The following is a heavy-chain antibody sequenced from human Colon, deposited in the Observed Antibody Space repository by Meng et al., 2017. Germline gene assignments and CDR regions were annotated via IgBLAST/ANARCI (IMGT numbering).Heavy chain of an antibody. CDR3: ARSGYNNGYDY. V-gene: IGHV3-74*01. CDR2: LSNDGSRA. Sequence: VLVAESGVGLVQPGGSLRLSCAASGFTLITYWMHWVRQVPGKGLVGVSRLSNDGSRADYADSVNGRFTISRDNAKNTLFLQMNSLRAEDTAVYYCARSGYNNGYDYWGQGTLVTVSS. CDR1: GFTLITYW. D-gene: IGHD5-18*01. J-gene: IGHJ4*02.